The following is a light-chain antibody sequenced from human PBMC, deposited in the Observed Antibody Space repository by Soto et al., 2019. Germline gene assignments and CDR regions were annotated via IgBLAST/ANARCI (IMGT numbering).Light chain of an antibody. CDR3: CSYVGSSAYV. CDR2: EGS. J-gene: IGLJ1*01. Sequence: QSALTQPASVSGSPGQSITISCTEIRSDVGNYNLVSWYQQHPGKAPKLIIYEGSKRPSGVSNRFSGSKSGNTASLTISGLQAEDEPDYYFCSYVGSSAYVFGTGTKVTVL. V-gene: IGLV2-23*01. CDR1: RSDVGNYNL.